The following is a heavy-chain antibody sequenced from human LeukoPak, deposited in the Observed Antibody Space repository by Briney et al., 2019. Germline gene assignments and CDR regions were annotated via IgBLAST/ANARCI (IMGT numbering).Heavy chain of an antibody. J-gene: IGHJ4*02. CDR2: IDANNGDT. CDR1: GYTFRGNY. CDR3: ARDPSSVTLYFLDY. D-gene: IGHD4-11*01. Sequence: PLASVKVSCKASGYTFRGNYIHWLRQAPGQGLEWMGWIDANNGDTKSAQKFQGRVTMSRDTSISTAYMDLSSLSPDDAAVYYCARDPSSVTLYFLDYWGQGTLVTVSS. V-gene: IGHV1-2*02.